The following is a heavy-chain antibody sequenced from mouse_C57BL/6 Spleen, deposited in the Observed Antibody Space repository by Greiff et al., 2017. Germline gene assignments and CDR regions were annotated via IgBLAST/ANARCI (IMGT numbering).Heavy chain of an antibody. V-gene: IGHV5-9*01. CDR1: GFTFSSYT. CDR2: ISGGGGNT. D-gene: IGHD3-2*02. CDR3: ARWTAQATVAY. Sequence: DVQLVESGGGLVKPGGSLKLSCAASGFTFSSYTMSWVRQTPEKRLEWVATISGGGGNTYYPASVKGRFTISRDNAKNTLYLQMSSLRSEDTALDYCARWTAQATVAYWGQGTLVTVSA. J-gene: IGHJ3*01.